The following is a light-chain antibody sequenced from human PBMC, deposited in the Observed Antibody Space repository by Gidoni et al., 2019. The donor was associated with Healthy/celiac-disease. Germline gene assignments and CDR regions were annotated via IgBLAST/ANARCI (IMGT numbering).Light chain of an antibody. Sequence: QSALTQPPSASGSPGQSVTIPCTGTSSDVAGYNYVSWYQQQPGKAPKVIIYEVNKRPSGVPYRFSGSKSGNTASLTVSGLQAEDEADYYCSSYAGSNTYVFGTGTKVTVL. J-gene: IGLJ1*01. CDR2: EVN. CDR3: SSYAGSNTYV. V-gene: IGLV2-8*01. CDR1: SSDVAGYNY.